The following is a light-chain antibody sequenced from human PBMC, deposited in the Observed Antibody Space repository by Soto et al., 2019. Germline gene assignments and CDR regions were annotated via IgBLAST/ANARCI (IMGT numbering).Light chain of an antibody. J-gene: IGKJ5*01. Sequence: EIVLTQSPATLSLSPGKRATLSCRASQSVSSYLAWYQQKPGQAPRLLIYDASNRATGIPARCSGRGSGTDFTLTISSLEPEDFAVYYCQQRSNWPPLTFGQGTRLEIK. V-gene: IGKV3-11*01. CDR1: QSVSSY. CDR2: DAS. CDR3: QQRSNWPPLT.